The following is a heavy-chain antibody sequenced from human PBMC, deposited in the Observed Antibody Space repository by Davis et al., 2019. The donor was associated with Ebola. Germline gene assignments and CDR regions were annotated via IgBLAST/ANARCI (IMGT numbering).Heavy chain of an antibody. CDR3: ARDSSGWYYFDY. D-gene: IGHD6-19*01. J-gene: IGHJ4*02. CDR1: GGTFSSYA. CDR2: INAGNGNT. Sequence: AASVKVSCKASGGTFSSYAMHWVRQAPGQRLEWMGWINAGNGNTKYSQKFQGRVTITRDTSASTAYMELSSLRYEDTAVYYCARDSSGWYYFDYWGQGTLVTVSS. V-gene: IGHV1-3*01.